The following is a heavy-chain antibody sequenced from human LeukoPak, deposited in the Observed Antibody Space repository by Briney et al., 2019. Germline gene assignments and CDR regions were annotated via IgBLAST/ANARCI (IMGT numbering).Heavy chain of an antibody. D-gene: IGHD5-12*01. Sequence: GGSLRLSCPSTGCIFRSYALSWVRQAPGKELAWVSAISGCGGSTYYADSVKGRFTISRDNSKNTLYLQMNSLRAEDTAVYYCAKARRGYSGYERYFDYWGQGTLVTVSS. CDR3: AKARRGYSGYERYFDY. CDR2: ISGCGGST. CDR1: GCIFRSYA. J-gene: IGHJ4*02. V-gene: IGHV3-23*01.